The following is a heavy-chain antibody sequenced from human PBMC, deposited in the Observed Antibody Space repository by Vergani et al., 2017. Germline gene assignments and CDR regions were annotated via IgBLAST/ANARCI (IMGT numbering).Heavy chain of an antibody. V-gene: IGHV3-23*01. CDR3: AKDPYGRNSEEAAGFDY. CDR1: GFTFSSYA. D-gene: IGHD4-23*01. J-gene: IGHJ4*02. Sequence: EVQLLESGGGLVQPGGSLRLSCAASGFTFSSYAMSWVRQAPGKGLEWVSAISGSGGSTYYADSVKGRFTISRDNSKNTLYLQMNSLRAEDTAVYYCAKDPYGRNSEEAAGFDYWGQGTLVTVSS. CDR2: ISGSGGST.